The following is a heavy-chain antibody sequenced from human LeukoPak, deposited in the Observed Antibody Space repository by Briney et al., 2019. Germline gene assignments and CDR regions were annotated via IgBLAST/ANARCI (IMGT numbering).Heavy chain of an antibody. Sequence: SETLSLTCAVYGGSFSGYYWSWMRQPPGKGLEWIGEINHSGSTNYNPSLKSRVTISVDTSKNQFSLKLSSVTAADTAVYYCARGRPSVAAWFGGQNWFDPWGQGTLVTGSS. CDR3: ARGRPSVAAWFGGQNWFDP. CDR1: GGSFSGYY. J-gene: IGHJ5*02. D-gene: IGHD3-10*01. V-gene: IGHV4-34*01. CDR2: INHSGST.